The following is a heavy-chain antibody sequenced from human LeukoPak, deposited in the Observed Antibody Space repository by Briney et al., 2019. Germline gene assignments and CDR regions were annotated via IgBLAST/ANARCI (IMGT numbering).Heavy chain of an antibody. CDR1: GYTFTSYA. D-gene: IGHD3-22*01. CDR3: ASRDNCGAYYYDSSGYCWAFDI. Sequence: ASVKVSCKASGYTFTSYAMNWVRQAPGQGLEWMGWINTNTGNPTYAQGFTGRFVFSLDTSVSTAYLQISSLKAEDTAVYYCASRDNCGAYYYDSSGYCWAFDIWGQGTMVTVSS. CDR2: INTNTGNP. J-gene: IGHJ3*02. V-gene: IGHV7-4-1*02.